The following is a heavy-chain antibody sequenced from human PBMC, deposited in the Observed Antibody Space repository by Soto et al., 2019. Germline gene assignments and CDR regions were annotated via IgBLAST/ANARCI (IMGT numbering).Heavy chain of an antibody. D-gene: IGHD2-2*01. J-gene: IGHJ6*03. V-gene: IGHV3-53*04. Sequence: GSLRLSCAASGFTVSSNYMSWVRQAPGKGLEWVSVIYSGGSTYYADSVKGRFTISRHNSKNTLYLQMNSLRAGDTAVYYCAKVQIVVVPAARVDYMDVWGKGTTVTVSS. CDR2: IYSGGST. CDR1: GFTVSSNY. CDR3: AKVQIVVVPAARVDYMDV.